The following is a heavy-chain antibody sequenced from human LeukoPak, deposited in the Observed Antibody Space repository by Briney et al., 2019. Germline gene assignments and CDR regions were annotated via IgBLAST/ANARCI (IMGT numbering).Heavy chain of an antibody. Sequence: GGSLRLSCAASRFTFSSYAMSWVRQAPGKGLEWVSAISGSGGSTYYGDSVKGRFTISRDNSKNTLYLQMNSLRAEDTAVYYCAKGQTTRYYHYGMDVWGKGTTVTVSS. CDR2: ISGSGGST. J-gene: IGHJ6*04. V-gene: IGHV3-23*01. D-gene: IGHD4-17*01. CDR1: RFTFSSYA. CDR3: AKGQTTRYYHYGMDV.